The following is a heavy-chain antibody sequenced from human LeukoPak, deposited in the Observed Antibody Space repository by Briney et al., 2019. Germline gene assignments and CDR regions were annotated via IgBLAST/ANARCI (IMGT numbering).Heavy chain of an antibody. D-gene: IGHD4-17*01. CDR2: ISSSSSYI. CDR1: GGSFSGYY. V-gene: IGHV3-21*01. J-gene: IGHJ4*02. Sequence: NPSETLSLTCAVYGGSFSGYYWSWIRQAPGKGLEWVSSISSSSSYIYYADSVKGRFTISRDNAKNSLYLQMNSLRAEDTAVYYCARDRSTVTDYWGQGTLVTVSS. CDR3: ARDRSTVTDY.